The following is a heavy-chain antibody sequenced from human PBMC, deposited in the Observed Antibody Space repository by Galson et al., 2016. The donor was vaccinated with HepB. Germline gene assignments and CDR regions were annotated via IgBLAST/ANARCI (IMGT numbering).Heavy chain of an antibody. Sequence: SLKVSCKASGYTFSHYGITWVRQAPGQGLEWMGWIAVHTGNTNYAQKVEGRVTMTTDPVTNTAYMELRSLTSDDTAVYYCARGGGRGGSDYWGQGTLVTVTS. CDR2: IAVHTGNT. CDR3: ARGGGRGGSDY. D-gene: IGHD1-1*01. CDR1: GYTFSHYG. J-gene: IGHJ4*02. V-gene: IGHV1-18*01.